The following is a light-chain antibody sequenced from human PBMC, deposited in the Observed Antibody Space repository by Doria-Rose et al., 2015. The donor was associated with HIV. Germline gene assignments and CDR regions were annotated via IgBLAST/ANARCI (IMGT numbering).Light chain of an antibody. CDR2: DAS. CDR1: QRVKSSY. J-gene: IGKJ5*01. V-gene: IGKV3-20*01. Sequence: TQSPGTLSLSPGERATLSCRASQRVKSSYLAWYQHKPGQAPRLLIYDASTRATGIPDRFSGVGSGTDFTLTISRLEPEDVAVYYCQQYGTSRGTFGQGTRLEIK. CDR3: QQYGTSRGT.